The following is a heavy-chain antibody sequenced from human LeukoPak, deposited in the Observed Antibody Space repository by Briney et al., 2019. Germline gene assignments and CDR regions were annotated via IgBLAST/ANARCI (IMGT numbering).Heavy chain of an antibody. J-gene: IGHJ4*02. V-gene: IGHV4-59*01. Sequence: SETLSLTCTVSGGSISSYYWSWIRQPPGKGLEWIGYIYYSGSTNYNPSLKSRVTISVDTSKNQFSLKLSSVTAADTAVYYCASLGVAGYSYDDDYWGQGTLVTVSS. CDR1: GGSISSYY. CDR3: ASLGVAGYSYDDDY. D-gene: IGHD5-18*01. CDR2: IYYSGST.